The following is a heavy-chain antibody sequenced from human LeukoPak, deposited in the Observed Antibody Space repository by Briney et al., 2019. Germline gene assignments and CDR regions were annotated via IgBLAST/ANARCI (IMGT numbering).Heavy chain of an antibody. J-gene: IGHJ3*02. D-gene: IGHD6-19*01. Sequence: GSLRLSCAASGFTFSSYSMNWVRQAPGKGLEWVSYISSSSSTIYYADSVKGRFTISRDNAKNSLYLQINSLRAEDTAVYYCTRRIAVADDAFDIWGQGTMVTVSS. CDR3: TRRIAVADDAFDI. CDR2: ISSSSSTI. V-gene: IGHV3-48*01. CDR1: GFTFSSYS.